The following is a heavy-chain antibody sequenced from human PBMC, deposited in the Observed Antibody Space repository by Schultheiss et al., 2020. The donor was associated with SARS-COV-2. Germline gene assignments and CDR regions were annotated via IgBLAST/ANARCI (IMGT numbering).Heavy chain of an antibody. Sequence: SVKVSCKASGGTFSSYAISWVRQAPGQGLEWMGGIIPIFGTANYAQKFQGRVTITADESTSTAYMELSSLRSEDTAVYYCARDGVLRYYYYGMDVWGQGTTVTVSS. CDR3: ARDGVLRYYYYGMDV. V-gene: IGHV1-69*13. J-gene: IGHJ6*02. CDR2: IIPIFGTA. D-gene: IGHD3-3*01. CDR1: GGTFSSYA.